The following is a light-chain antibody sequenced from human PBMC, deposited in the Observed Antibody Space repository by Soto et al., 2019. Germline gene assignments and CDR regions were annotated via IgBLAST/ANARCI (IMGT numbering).Light chain of an antibody. J-gene: IGLJ1*01. CDR1: SSDVGGYNY. Sequence: QSALTQPASVSGSPGQSITISCTGTSSDVGGYNYVSWYQQHPGKAPKLIIYEVSNRPSGVSNRFSGSKSGNTASLTISGLQAEDEADYYCSSYTSSSTLLNVFGTGTKVTVL. CDR3: SSYTSSSTLLNV. V-gene: IGLV2-14*03. CDR2: EVS.